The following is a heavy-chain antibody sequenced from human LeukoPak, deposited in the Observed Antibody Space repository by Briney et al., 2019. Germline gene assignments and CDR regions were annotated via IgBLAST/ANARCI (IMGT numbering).Heavy chain of an antibody. CDR2: IGRSGTTI. Sequence: PGGSLRLSCAASGFTFSDYYMSWIRQVPGKWLEWVSYIGRSGTTIHYADSVKGRFTISWDNAKKSLYLQMNSLRAEDTAVYYCARSGKIYFDWLLDYWGQGTLVTVSS. CDR3: ARSGKIYFDWLLDY. D-gene: IGHD3-9*01. J-gene: IGHJ4*02. CDR1: GFTFSDYY. V-gene: IGHV3-11*04.